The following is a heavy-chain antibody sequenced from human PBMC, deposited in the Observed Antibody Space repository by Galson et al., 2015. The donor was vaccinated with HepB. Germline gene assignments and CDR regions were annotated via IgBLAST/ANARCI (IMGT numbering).Heavy chain of an antibody. CDR3: AQDLTYYYGLGSYFVGMDV. Sequence: SLSLSCAASGFTFEDYAMHWVRPVPGKGLEWFSGISWTSDFTGYADSVSGRFTISRDNAQYFLYLHMNSLRPEDTALYYCAQDLTYYYGLGSYFVGMDVWGQGTTVTVSS. V-gene: IGHV3-9*01. CDR1: GFTFEDYA. CDR2: ISWTSDFT. D-gene: IGHD3-10*01. J-gene: IGHJ6*02.